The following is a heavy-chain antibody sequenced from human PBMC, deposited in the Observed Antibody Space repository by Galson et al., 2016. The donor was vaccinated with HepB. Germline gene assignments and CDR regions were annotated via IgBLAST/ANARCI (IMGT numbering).Heavy chain of an antibody. CDR2: IYYSGST. V-gene: IGHV4-59*01. J-gene: IGHJ6*02. CDR1: GASISNYY. CDR3: AREPGYSSSGYYGMDV. D-gene: IGHD6-13*01. Sequence: ETLSLTCTVSGASISNYYWSWIRQPPGKGLEWIGYIYYSGSTNYNPSLKSRVTISVDTSKNQFSLKLSSVTAADTAVYYCAREPGYSSSGYYGMDVWGQGTTVTVS.